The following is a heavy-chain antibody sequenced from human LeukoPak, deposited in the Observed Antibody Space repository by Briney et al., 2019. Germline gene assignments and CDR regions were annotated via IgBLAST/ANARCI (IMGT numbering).Heavy chain of an antibody. D-gene: IGHD4-23*01. CDR3: ARFLPGNSLDY. V-gene: IGHV5-51*01. CDR1: GDTFTNTY. Sequence: GESLKISCKGSGDTFTNTYIAWVRQMPGKGLEWMGIIYFDASDTRYSPSFQGQVTISVDPSISTAYLQWTSLKTSDTAMYYCARFLPGNSLDYWRQGSLVTVSS. CDR2: IYFDASDT. J-gene: IGHJ4*02.